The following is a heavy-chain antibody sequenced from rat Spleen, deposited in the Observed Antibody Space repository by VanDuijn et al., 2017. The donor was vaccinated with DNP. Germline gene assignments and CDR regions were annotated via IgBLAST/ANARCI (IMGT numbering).Heavy chain of an antibody. J-gene: IGHJ4*01. Sequence: QVQLKESGPGLVQPSQTLSLTCTVSGFSLTNYGISWVRQPPGKGLEWIAAISSGGGTYYSSALKSRLSISRDTSKSQVLLKMNSLQTEDSASYFCIRAGEVAWGQGTSVTVSS. V-gene: IGHV2S12*01. CDR2: ISSGGGT. CDR1: GFSLTNYG. CDR3: IRAGEVA. D-gene: IGHD1-11*01.